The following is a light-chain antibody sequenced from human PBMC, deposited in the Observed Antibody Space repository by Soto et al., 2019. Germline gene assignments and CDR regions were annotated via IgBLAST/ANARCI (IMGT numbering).Light chain of an antibody. J-gene: IGKJ1*01. V-gene: IGKV3D-20*02. CDR2: DAS. Sequence: EGVLTQSPGTLSLSPGERATLSCRASQSVGSSYLAWYQQKPGQAPRLLIYDASSRATGFPARFSGSGSGTDFTLTIGSLEPEDSAVYYCQQRSEWPRTFGQGTKVEIK. CDR3: QQRSEWPRT. CDR1: QSVGSSY.